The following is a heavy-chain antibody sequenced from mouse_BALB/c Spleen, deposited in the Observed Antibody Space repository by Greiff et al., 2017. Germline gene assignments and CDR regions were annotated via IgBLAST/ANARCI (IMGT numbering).Heavy chain of an antibody. CDR3: ARSPYGNCYFDY. Sequence: EVMLVESGPSLVKPSQTLSLTCSVTGDSITSGYWNWIRKFPGNKLEYMGYISYSGSTYYNPSLKSRISITRDTSKNQYYLQLNSVTTEDTATYYCARSPYGNCYFDYWGQGTTLTVSS. V-gene: IGHV3-8*02. CDR1: GDSITSGY. D-gene: IGHD2-1*01. CDR2: ISYSGST. J-gene: IGHJ2*01.